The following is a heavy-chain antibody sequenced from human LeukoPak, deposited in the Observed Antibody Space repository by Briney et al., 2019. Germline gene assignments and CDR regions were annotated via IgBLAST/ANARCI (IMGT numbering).Heavy chain of an antibody. CDR1: GFTFNIYW. J-gene: IGHJ4*02. D-gene: IGHD7-27*01. CDR3: AIDPNWGTHS. CDR2: IKQDGSVK. V-gene: IGHV3-7*03. Sequence: GGSLRLSCAASGFTFNIYWMSWVRQAPGKGLEWVASIKQDGSVKHFLDSVKGRFTISRDNAKNSLYLQMNSLRVEDTAVYYCAIDPNWGTHSWGQGVLVTVSS.